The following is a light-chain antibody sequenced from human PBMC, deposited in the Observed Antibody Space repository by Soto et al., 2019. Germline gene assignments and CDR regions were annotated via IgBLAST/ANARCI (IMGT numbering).Light chain of an antibody. CDR3: SSYTSSNPWV. CDR1: SSDVGDYNY. Sequence: QSVLTQPASVSGSPGQSITISCTGTSSDVGDYNYVSWYQQHPGKAPKLMIYEVSNRPSGVSNRFSGSKSGNTASLTISGLQAEDEADYYCSSYTSSNPWVFGGGTKLPVL. J-gene: IGLJ3*02. V-gene: IGLV2-14*01. CDR2: EVS.